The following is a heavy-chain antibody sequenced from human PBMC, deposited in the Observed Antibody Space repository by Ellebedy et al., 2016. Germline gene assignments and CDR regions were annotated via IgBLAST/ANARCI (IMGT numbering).Heavy chain of an antibody. D-gene: IGHD2-2*01. J-gene: IGHJ5*01. V-gene: IGHV5-51*01. CDR3: AKSVGGSRYCDSTSCYLADS. CDR1: GYSFTSYW. CDR2: IYPGDSDI. Sequence: GGSLRLSXKASGYSFTSYWIGWVRQMPGKGLEWMGIIYPGDSDIRYSPSFQGQVTISADKSISTAYLQWSSLKASDTAIYYCAKSVGGSRYCDSTSCYLADSWGQGTPVTVSS.